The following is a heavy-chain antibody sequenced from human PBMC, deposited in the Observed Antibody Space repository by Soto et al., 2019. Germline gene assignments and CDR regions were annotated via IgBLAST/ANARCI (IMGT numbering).Heavy chain of an antibody. CDR2: IDYNGVT. J-gene: IGHJ4*02. CDR1: GGSIYRSGYY. CDR3: GKVLLVASGHPASDS. V-gene: IGHV4-39*01. Sequence: SETLSLTCTVSGGSIYRSGYYWGCIRQPPGRGPEWIGNIDYNGVTYSNPSLKSRVTISRDTSKNQFSLKLTSVTAADTALYYCGKVLLVASGHPASDSCGPGTLVTVSS. D-gene: IGHD2-21*01.